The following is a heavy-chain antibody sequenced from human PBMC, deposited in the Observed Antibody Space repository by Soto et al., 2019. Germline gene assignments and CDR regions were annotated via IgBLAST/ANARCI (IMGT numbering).Heavy chain of an antibody. CDR3: AKPHAGYYDTSGYYYNPYYYGMDV. CDR2: ISGSGSST. Sequence: GGSLRLSCAASGFTFSGYAMSWVRQAPGKGLEWVSAISGSGSSTYYADSVKGRFTISRGNSKNTLYLQMNSLRAEDTAVYYCAKPHAGYYDTSGYYYNPYYYGMDVWGQGTTVTVSS. V-gene: IGHV3-23*01. D-gene: IGHD3-22*01. J-gene: IGHJ6*02. CDR1: GFTFSGYA.